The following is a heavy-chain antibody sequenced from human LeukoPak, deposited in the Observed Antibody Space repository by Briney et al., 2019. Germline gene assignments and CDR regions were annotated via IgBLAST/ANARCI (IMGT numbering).Heavy chain of an antibody. CDR3: ARARWEGRWLQLPFTRGYPIDY. CDR2: MNPNSGNT. CDR1: GYTFTSYD. V-gene: IGHV1-8*01. Sequence: ASVKVSCKASGYTFTSYDTNWVRQATGQGLEWMGWMNPNSGNTGYAQKFQGRVTMTRNTSISTAYMELSSLRSEDTAVYYCARARWEGRWLQLPFTRGYPIDYWGQGTLVTVSS. D-gene: IGHD5-24*01. J-gene: IGHJ4*02.